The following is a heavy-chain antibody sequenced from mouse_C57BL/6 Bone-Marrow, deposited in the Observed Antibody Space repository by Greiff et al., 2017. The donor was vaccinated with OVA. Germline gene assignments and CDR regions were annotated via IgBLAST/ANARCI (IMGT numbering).Heavy chain of an antibody. J-gene: IGHJ3*01. CDR1: GYTFTSYW. V-gene: IGHV1-59*01. CDR3: VYYDYDQVFAY. D-gene: IGHD2-4*01. Sequence: QVQLQQPGAELVRPGTSVKLSCKASGYTFTSYWMHWVKQRPGQGLEWIGVIDPSDSYTNYNQKFKGKATLTVDTSSSTAYMQLSSLTSEDSAVYYCVYYDYDQVFAYWGQGTLVTVSA. CDR2: IDPSDSYT.